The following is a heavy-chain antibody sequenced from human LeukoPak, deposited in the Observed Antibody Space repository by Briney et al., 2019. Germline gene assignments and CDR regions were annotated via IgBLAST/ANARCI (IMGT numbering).Heavy chain of an antibody. CDR3: ARGLGYYYGSVGDY. J-gene: IGHJ4*02. CDR2: MRNQAYGGTT. V-gene: IGHV3-49*03. Sequence: GGSLRLSCTTSGFTFRDYAVSWFRQAPGKGLEWVGFMRNQAYGGTTEHAASVRGRFTISRDDSKSIAYLQMNSLKTEDTAVYFCARGLGYYYGSVGDYWGQGTLVTVSS. D-gene: IGHD3-10*01. CDR1: GFTFRDYA.